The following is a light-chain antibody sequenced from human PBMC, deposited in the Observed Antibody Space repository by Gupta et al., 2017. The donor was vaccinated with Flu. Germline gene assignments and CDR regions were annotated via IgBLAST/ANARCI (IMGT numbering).Light chain of an antibody. V-gene: IGLV1-44*01. CDR3: AAWDDSLNGHVV. Sequence: QPVLTPPPLASGPPAQRVTFSCPGSSSNIGSNTVNWYRQLPGTAPKLLIYSNNQRPSGVPDRFSGSKSGTSASLAISGLQSEDEADYYCAAWDDSLNGHVVFGGGTKLTVL. CDR2: SNN. J-gene: IGLJ2*01. CDR1: SSNIGSNT.